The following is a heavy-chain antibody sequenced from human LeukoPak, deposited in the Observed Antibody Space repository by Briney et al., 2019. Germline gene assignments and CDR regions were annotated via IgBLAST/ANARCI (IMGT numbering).Heavy chain of an antibody. J-gene: IGHJ4*02. V-gene: IGHV3-48*03. CDR1: GFTFSSYE. D-gene: IGHD3-22*01. CDR3: ARGFHDYYDSSGYYSY. CDR2: ISSSGSTI. Sequence: GGSLRLSCAASGFTFSSYEMNWVRQAPGKGLEWVSYISSSGSTIYYADSVKGRFTISRDNAKNSLYLQMNSLRAEDTAVYYCARGFHDYYDSSGYYSYWGQGTLVTVSS.